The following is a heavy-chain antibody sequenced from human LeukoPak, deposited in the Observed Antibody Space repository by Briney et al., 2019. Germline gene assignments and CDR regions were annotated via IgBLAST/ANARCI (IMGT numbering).Heavy chain of an antibody. CDR3: ARGEHAFNTAMDRTPFDY. CDR2: INHSGST. CDR1: GGSFSGYY. J-gene: IGHJ4*02. V-gene: IGHV4-34*01. Sequence: SETLSLTCAVYGGSFSGYYWSWIRQPPGKGLEWIGEINHSGSTNYNPSLKSRVTISVDTSKNQFSLKLSSVTAADTAVYYCARGEHAFNTAMDRTPFDYWGQGTLVTVSS. D-gene: IGHD5-18*01.